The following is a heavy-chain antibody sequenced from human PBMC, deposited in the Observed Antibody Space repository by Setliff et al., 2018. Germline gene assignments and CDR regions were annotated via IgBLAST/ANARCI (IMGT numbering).Heavy chain of an antibody. J-gene: IGHJ3*02. CDR2: TRGRTDNYAT. V-gene: IGHV3-73*01. CDR1: GLSFSGPA. D-gene: IGHD5-18*01. CDR3: TFARDGYDVFDI. Sequence: PGGSLRLSCAASGLSFSGPAVYWVRQASVKGLEWIGRTRGRTDNYATAYAASVRGMFTISRDDSKNTAYLQMNSLKTEDTAVYYCTFARDGYDVFDIWGQGTMVTVSS.